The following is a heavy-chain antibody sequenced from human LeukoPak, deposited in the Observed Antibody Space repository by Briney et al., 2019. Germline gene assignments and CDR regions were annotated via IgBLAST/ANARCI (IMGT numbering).Heavy chain of an antibody. D-gene: IGHD3-22*01. Sequence: GGTLRLSCAASGFTFSIYAMSCVRQAPGKGLEWVSAISGSGGSTYYADSVKGRFTISRDNSKNTLYLQMNSLRAEDTAVYYCANHYDSSGHGAFDIWGQGTMVTVSS. CDR3: ANHYDSSGHGAFDI. V-gene: IGHV3-23*01. J-gene: IGHJ3*02. CDR2: ISGSGGST. CDR1: GFTFSIYA.